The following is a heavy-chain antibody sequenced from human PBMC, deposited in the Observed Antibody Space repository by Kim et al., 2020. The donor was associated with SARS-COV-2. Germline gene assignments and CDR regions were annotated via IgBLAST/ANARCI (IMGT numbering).Heavy chain of an antibody. D-gene: IGHD3-10*01. V-gene: IGHV3-48*03. J-gene: IGHJ6*02. CDR1: GFTFSSYE. Sequence: GGSLRLSCAASGFTFSSYEMNWVRQAPGKGLEWVSYISSSGSTIYYADSVKGRFTISRDNAKNSLYLQMNSLRAEDTAVYYCARPNLGLLWFEMDVWGQGTTVTVSS. CDR2: ISSSGSTI. CDR3: ARPNLGLLWFEMDV.